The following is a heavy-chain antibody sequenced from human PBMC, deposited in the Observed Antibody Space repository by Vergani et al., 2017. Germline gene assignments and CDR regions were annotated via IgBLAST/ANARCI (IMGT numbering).Heavy chain of an antibody. V-gene: IGHV3-30-3*01. J-gene: IGHJ4*02. CDR3: ANRGLSANCDWLLPFDY. CDR2: ISSDGSNK. CDR1: GFTFSSYA. D-gene: IGHD3-9*01. Sequence: QVQLVESGGGVVQPGRSLRLSCAASGFTFSSYAMHWVRQAPGKGLEWVAVISSDGSNKYYADSVTGRFTIARDNSKKTLYLQMNSLRAEDTAVYYCANRGLSANCDWLLPFDYWGQGTLVTVSS.